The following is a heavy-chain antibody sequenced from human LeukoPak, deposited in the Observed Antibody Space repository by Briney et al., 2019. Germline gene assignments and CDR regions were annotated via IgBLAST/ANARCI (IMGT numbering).Heavy chain of an antibody. CDR3: ARDKRIAARRTDAFDI. CDR2: INPNSGGT. D-gene: IGHD6-6*01. V-gene: IGHV1-2*02. J-gene: IGHJ3*02. Sequence: GSVKVSCKASGYTFTGYYMHWVGQAPGRGLEGMGWINPNSGGTNYAQKFQGRVTMTRDTSISTAYMELSRLRSDDTAVYYCARDKRIAARRTDAFDIWGQGTMVTVS. CDR1: GYTFTGYY.